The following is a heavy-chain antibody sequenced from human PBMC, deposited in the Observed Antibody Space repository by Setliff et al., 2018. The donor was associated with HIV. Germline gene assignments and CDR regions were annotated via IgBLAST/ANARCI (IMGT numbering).Heavy chain of an antibody. J-gene: IGHJ6*03. CDR1: GFTFSDYV. Sequence: PGGSLRLSCAASGFTFSDYVMYWVRQAPGKGLEWVTVISYDGSNENCADSVKGRFTISRDKSKNTLYLQLNSLRAEDTAVYYCAKHECSGGCYYYMDVWGKGIMVTVSS. V-gene: IGHV3-30*18. D-gene: IGHD2-15*01. CDR2: ISYDGSNE. CDR3: AKHECSGGCYYYMDV.